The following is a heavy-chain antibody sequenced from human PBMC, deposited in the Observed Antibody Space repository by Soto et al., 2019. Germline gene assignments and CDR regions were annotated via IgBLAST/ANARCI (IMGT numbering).Heavy chain of an antibody. CDR1: GYTFTSYV. CDR3: ARGNTASAITRGFDY. CDR2: ISAYNGNT. Sequence: QVQLVQSGAEVKKPGASVKVSCKASGYTFTSYVSSLVRQAPGQGLEWMGCISAYNGNTNYAQKLQGRVTMTTDTATSTAYMELRRLRSDDTAVYYCARGNTASAITRGFDYWGQGTLVTVSS. J-gene: IGHJ4*02. D-gene: IGHD5-18*01. V-gene: IGHV1-18*01.